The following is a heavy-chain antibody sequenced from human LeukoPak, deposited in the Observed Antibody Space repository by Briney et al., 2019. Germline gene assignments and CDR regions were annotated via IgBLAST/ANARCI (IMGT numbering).Heavy chain of an antibody. CDR1: GGTFSSSA. J-gene: IGHJ6*02. D-gene: IGHD3-10*01. Sequence: SVKVSCKASGGTFSSSAISWVRQAPGQGLEWMGRIIPILGIANYAQKFQGRVTITADKSTSTAYMELSSLRSEDTAVYYCAREFSGSGSTEWQYYYGMDVWGQGTTVTVSS. V-gene: IGHV1-69*04. CDR2: IIPILGIA. CDR3: AREFSGSGSTEWQYYYGMDV.